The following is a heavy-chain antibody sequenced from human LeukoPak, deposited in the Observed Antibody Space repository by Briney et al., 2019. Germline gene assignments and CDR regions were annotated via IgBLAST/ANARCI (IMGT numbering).Heavy chain of an antibody. V-gene: IGHV3-73*01. Sequence: GGSLRLSCAASGFTFSGSAMHWVRQASGRGLEWVGRIRSKANSYATAYAASVKGRFTISRDDSKNTAYLQMNSLKTEDTAVYYCTGLYSGSYLHDAFDIWGQGTMVTVSS. D-gene: IGHD1-26*01. CDR1: GFTFSGSA. CDR3: TGLYSGSYLHDAFDI. J-gene: IGHJ3*02. CDR2: IRSKANSYAT.